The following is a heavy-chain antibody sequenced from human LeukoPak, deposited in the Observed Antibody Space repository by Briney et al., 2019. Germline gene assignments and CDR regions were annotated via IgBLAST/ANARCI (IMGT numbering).Heavy chain of an antibody. CDR2: IIPIFGTA. D-gene: IGHD2-2*01. Sequence: SVEVSCKASGGTFSSYAISWVRQAPGQGLEWMGGIIPIFGTANYAQKFQGRVTITTDESTSTAYMELSSLRSEDTAVYYCARFYCSSTSCPPNAFDIWGQGTMVTVSS. CDR3: ARFYCSSTSCPPNAFDI. CDR1: GGTFSSYA. V-gene: IGHV1-69*05. J-gene: IGHJ3*02.